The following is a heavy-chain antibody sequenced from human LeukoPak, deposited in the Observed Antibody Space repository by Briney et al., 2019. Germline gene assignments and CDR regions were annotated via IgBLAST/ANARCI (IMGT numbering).Heavy chain of an antibody. D-gene: IGHD5-18*01. J-gene: IGHJ4*02. CDR1: GGSISSYY. CDR2: IYASGTT. V-gene: IGHV4-4*07. CDR3: ERAGGYSSVIIDY. Sequence: PSETLSLTCTVSGGSISSYYWSWIRQPAGKGLEWIGRIYASGTTDYNPALKSRVTMSVDTSKIQFSLKLSSVTAADTAVYYCERAGGYSSVIIDYSGQGTLVTVSS.